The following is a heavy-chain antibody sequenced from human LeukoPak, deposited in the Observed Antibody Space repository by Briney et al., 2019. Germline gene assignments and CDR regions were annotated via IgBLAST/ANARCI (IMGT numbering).Heavy chain of an antibody. D-gene: IGHD2-21*02. CDR2: VAFSGTS. V-gene: IGHV4-59*01. Sequence: PSETLSLTCTVSGDSLNTYYWAWIRQTPGKELEWMAFVAFSGTSNYNPSLKSRVSISIDPSKNQFSLALTSVTPADTAVYYCARVVRGVVTSNWFDPWGQGTLVSVSS. J-gene: IGHJ5*02. CDR1: GDSLNTYY. CDR3: ARVVRGVVTSNWFDP.